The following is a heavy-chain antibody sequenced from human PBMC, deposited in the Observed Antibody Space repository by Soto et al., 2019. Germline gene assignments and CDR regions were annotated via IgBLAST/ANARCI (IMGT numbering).Heavy chain of an antibody. CDR1: GFTFSSYA. CDR2: XXGSGGST. V-gene: IGHV3-23*01. Sequence: EVQLLESGGGLVQPGGSLRLSCAASGFTFSSYAMSWVXXXXXXXXXXXXXXXGSGGSTYYADSVKGRFTISRDNSKXXXXXXXXXXXXXXXXXXXXXXXXXXXXXXXXXXXXYGMDVWGQGTTVTVSS. J-gene: IGHJ6*02. CDR3: XXXXXXXXXXXXXXXXYGMDV.